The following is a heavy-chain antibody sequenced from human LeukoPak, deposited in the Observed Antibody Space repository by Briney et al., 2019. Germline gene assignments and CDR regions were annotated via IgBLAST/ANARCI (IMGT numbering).Heavy chain of an antibody. V-gene: IGHV4-39*07. CDR2: INHSGST. CDR3: ARRPASLYSSSWYPQGNWFDP. J-gene: IGHJ5*02. Sequence: PSETLCLTCTVSGVSISSSYSYWGWIRQPPGKGLEWIGDINHSGSTNYNPSLKSRVTISVDTSKNQFSLKLSSVTAADTAVYYCARRPASLYSSSWYPQGNWFDPWGQGTLVTVSS. CDR1: GVSISSSYSY. D-gene: IGHD6-13*01.